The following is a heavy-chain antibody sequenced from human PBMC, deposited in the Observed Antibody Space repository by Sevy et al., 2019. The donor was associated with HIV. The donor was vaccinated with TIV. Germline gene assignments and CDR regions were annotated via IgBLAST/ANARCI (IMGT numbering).Heavy chain of an antibody. Sequence: GGSLRLSCAASGFTFSSYSMNWVRQAPGKGLEWVSSISSSSYIYYADSVKGRFTISRHNAKNSLYLQMNSLRAEDTAVYYCARDQTYYYDSSGVQWGQGTLVTVSS. D-gene: IGHD3-22*01. CDR2: ISSSSYI. CDR1: GFTFSSYS. J-gene: IGHJ4*02. CDR3: ARDQTYYYDSSGVQ. V-gene: IGHV3-21*01.